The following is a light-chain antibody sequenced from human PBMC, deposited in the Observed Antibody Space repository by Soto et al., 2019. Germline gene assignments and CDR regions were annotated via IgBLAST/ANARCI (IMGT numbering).Light chain of an antibody. CDR3: QQYNSYSQIT. CDR2: KAS. V-gene: IGKV1-5*03. Sequence: DIQMTQSPSTLSASVGDRVTITCRASQSISSWLAWYQQKPGKAPKLLIYKASSLESGVPSRFSGSGSGTEFPLTISSLKPDDFANYYCQQYNSYSQITFSQGTRLEIK. J-gene: IGKJ5*01. CDR1: QSISSW.